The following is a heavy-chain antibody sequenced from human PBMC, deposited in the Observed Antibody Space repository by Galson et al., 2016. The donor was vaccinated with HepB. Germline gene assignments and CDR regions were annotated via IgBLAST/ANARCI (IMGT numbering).Heavy chain of an antibody. CDR1: GFTFISYT. J-gene: IGHJ6*02. Sequence: SLRLSCAASGFTFISYTMPWVRQAPGKGLEWVAVIRYGGGHTYYADSVKGRFTISRDNSKKTLYLQMNSLRAEDTAVYYCAKEQAWRCLYLSGMDDWGQGTTVTVSS. CDR2: IRYGGGHT. D-gene: IGHD2-15*01. V-gene: IGHV3-30*02. CDR3: AKEQAWRCLYLSGMDD.